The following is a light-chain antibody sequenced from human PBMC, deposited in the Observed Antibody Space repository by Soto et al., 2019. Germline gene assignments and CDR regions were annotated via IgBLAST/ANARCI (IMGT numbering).Light chain of an antibody. CDR3: QQRSNWPLT. J-gene: IGKJ4*01. V-gene: IGKV3-11*01. CDR2: DAS. CDR1: QSVSSY. Sequence: EIVLTQSPATLSLSPGERATLSCRASQSVSSYLAWYQQKPGQAPRLLIYDASNRATGIPARFSGSGSGTDFTLTIISLEPEDFAVYYCQQRSNWPLTFGGGIKVDIK.